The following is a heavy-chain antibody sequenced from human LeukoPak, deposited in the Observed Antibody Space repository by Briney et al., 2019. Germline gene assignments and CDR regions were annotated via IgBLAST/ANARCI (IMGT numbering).Heavy chain of an antibody. CDR2: INNVGSHI. V-gene: IGHV3-11*04. D-gene: IGHD4-11*01. CDR3: ARDPTQYLRYGYFDY. J-gene: IGHJ4*02. Sequence: PGGSLRLSCAASGFTFSDYYMSWIRQAPGKGLEWVSSINNVGSHIYYAGSVRGRFTISRDNAKNLLYLQMDSLRAEDTAVYYCARDPTQYLRYGYFDYWGQGTLVTVSS. CDR1: GFTFSDYY.